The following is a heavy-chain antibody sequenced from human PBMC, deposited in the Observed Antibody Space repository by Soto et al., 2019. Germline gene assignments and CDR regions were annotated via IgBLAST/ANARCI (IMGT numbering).Heavy chain of an antibody. Sequence: SQSLSLTCAITGYSVSSNSAGWIWVMQSPSRGLEWLGRTYYRSKWYNDYSVSVKSRITINPDTSKNQFSLQLNSVTPEDTAVYGSARGWAASGFDYCGQGTRGT. CDR3: ARGWAASGFDY. D-gene: IGHD6-13*01. V-gene: IGHV6-1*01. J-gene: IGHJ4*01. CDR2: TYYRSKWYN. CDR1: GYSVSSNSAG.